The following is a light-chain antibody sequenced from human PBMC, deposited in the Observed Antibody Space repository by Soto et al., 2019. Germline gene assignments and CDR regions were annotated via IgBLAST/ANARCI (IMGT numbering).Light chain of an antibody. J-gene: IGKJ1*01. V-gene: IGKV1-39*01. CDR2: AAS. CDR1: QSISSY. Sequence: DIQMTQSPSSLSASVGDRVTITCRASQSISSYLNWYQQKPGKAPKLLIYAASSLQSGVPSRFSGSGSGTDFTLTISSLQPEDFATYYCLQDDDFPLTFGQGTKVDIK. CDR3: LQDDDFPLT.